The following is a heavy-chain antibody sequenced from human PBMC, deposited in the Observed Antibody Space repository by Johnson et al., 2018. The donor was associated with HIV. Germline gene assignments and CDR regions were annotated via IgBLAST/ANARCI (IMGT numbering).Heavy chain of an antibody. CDR3: AREYYYESPEAFDI. CDR1: GFTVSSNY. Sequence: VQLVESGGGVVQPGRSLRLSCAASGFTVSSNYMSWVRQAPGKGLEWVSVIYSGGSTYYADSVKGRFTISRDNSKNTLYLQMNSLRAEDTAVYYCAREYYYESPEAFDIWGQGTMVTVSS. J-gene: IGHJ3*02. CDR2: IYSGGST. D-gene: IGHD3-22*01. V-gene: IGHV3-53*01.